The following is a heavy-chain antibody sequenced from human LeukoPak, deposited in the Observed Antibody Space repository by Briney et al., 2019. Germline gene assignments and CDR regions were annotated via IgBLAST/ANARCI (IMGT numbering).Heavy chain of an antibody. CDR2: IYTSGST. D-gene: IGHD1-26*01. CDR1: GGSISSYY. CDR3: AKDWELGS. J-gene: IGHJ5*02. Sequence: PSETLSLTCTVSGGSISSYYWSWIRQPPGKGLEWIGNIYTSGSTNYNPSLKSRVTISVDTSKDQFSLKLTSVIAADTAFYYCAKDWELGSWGQGTLVTVSS. V-gene: IGHV4-59*01.